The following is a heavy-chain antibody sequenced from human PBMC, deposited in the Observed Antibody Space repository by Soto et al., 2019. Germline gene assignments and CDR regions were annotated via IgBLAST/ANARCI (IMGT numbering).Heavy chain of an antibody. CDR1: GGTLSSDA. CDR2: IIPIFGTA. CDR3: ARSRGGTVAYFFDY. D-gene: IGHD4-17*01. V-gene: IGHV1-69*01. Sequence: SVKVSCRASGGTLSSDAICWVRRAPGQGLEWMGGIIPIFGTANYAQKFQGRVTITADESTSTAYMELSSLRSEDTAVYYCARSRGGTVAYFFDYLGQGTLVTVSS. J-gene: IGHJ4*02.